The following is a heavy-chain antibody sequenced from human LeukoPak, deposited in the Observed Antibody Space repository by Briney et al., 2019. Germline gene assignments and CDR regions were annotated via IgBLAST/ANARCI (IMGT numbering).Heavy chain of an antibody. D-gene: IGHD2-2*01. CDR3: ARKGYCIGTTCYAAYYNGMDL. CDR1: GFPFGTYS. V-gene: IGHV3-21*01. J-gene: IGHJ6*02. Sequence: GGSLRLSCAASGFPFGTYSMNWVRQAPGKGLEWVSSISGGSDYIYYADSVNGRFTISRDNAKNSLFLQMTRLRAEDAAVCYCARKGYCIGTTCYAAYYNGMDLWGQGTTVTVSS. CDR2: ISGGSDYI.